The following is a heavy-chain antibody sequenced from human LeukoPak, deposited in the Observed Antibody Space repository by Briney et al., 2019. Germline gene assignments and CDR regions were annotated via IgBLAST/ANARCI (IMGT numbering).Heavy chain of an antibody. D-gene: IGHD2-15*01. Sequence: SETLSLTCAVYGGSFSGYYWSWIRQPPGKGLEWIGEINHSGSTNYNPSLKSRVTIPVDTSKNQFSLKLSSVTAADTAVYYCARGANCSGGSCYPDTRFDPWGQGTLVTVSS. CDR3: ARGANCSGGSCYPDTRFDP. CDR2: INHSGST. V-gene: IGHV4-34*01. J-gene: IGHJ5*02. CDR1: GGSFSGYY.